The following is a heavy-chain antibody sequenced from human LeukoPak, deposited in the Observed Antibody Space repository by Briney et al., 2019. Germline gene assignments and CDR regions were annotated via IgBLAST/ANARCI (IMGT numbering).Heavy chain of an antibody. CDR3: ARPRLRYSTTDAFDI. J-gene: IGHJ3*02. CDR2: INPSGDST. Sequence: ASVKVSCKASGYTFTTYYMHWVRQAPGRGLEWVGIINPSGDSTSYTQKFQGRVTMTRDTSTSTVYMELSSLRSEDTAVYYCARPRLRYSTTDAFDIWGQGTKVTVSS. D-gene: IGHD3-9*01. V-gene: IGHV1-46*01. CDR1: GYTFTTYY.